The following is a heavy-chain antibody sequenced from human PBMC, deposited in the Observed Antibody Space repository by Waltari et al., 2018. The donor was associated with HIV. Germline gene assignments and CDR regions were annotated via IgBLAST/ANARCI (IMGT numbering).Heavy chain of an antibody. CDR3: ARGVSSGWYVDYFDY. V-gene: IGHV3-66*02. CDR2: IYSGGST. CDR1: GFTVSSNY. Sequence: EVQLVESGGGLVQPGGSLRLSCAASGFTVSSNYMSWVRQDPGKGLEWVSVIYSGGSTYYADSVKGRFTISRDNSKNTLYLQMNSLRAEDTAVYYCARGVSSGWYVDYFDYWGQGTLVTVSS. J-gene: IGHJ4*02. D-gene: IGHD6-19*01.